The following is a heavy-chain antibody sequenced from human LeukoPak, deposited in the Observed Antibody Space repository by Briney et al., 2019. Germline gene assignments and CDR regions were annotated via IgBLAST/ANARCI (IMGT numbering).Heavy chain of an antibody. J-gene: IGHJ4*02. CDR1: GLTFSSYA. CDR2: VSDSGGST. Sequence: GGSLRLSCAASGLTFSSYAMSWVRQAPGKGLEWVSAVSDSGGSTYYADSVKGRFTISRDNSKSTLYLQMNSLRAEDTAVYYCARDLYARRAAAFFDYWGQGTLVTVSS. D-gene: IGHD6-13*01. V-gene: IGHV3-23*01. CDR3: ARDLYARRAAAFFDY.